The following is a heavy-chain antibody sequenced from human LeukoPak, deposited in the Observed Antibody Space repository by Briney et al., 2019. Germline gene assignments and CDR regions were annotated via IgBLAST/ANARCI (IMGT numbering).Heavy chain of an antibody. D-gene: IGHD1-7*01. CDR3: ANSPRGTMYRAWYFAL. V-gene: IGHV4-39*01. Sequence: SETLSLTCTVSGGSVSSSGYFWGWIRQPPGKGLEWIGGIYYSGSTYHNLSLKSRVTISVDTSKNQFSLRLSPVTAATTAVYYFANSPRGTMYRAWYFALWGRGTLVTVSS. CDR2: IYYSGST. CDR1: GGSVSSSGYF. J-gene: IGHJ2*01.